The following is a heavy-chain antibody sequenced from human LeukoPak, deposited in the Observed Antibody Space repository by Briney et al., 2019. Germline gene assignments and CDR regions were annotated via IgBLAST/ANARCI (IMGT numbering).Heavy chain of an antibody. V-gene: IGHV4-59*01. CDR3: ARFSVAAAGTGWFDP. J-gene: IGHJ5*02. CDR1: GVSISSYY. D-gene: IGHD6-13*01. CDR2: IDYSGST. Sequence: ASETLSLTCTVSGVSISSYYWSWIRQPPGKGLELIGYIDYSGSTNYNPSLKSRVTISIDTSKNQLSLKLSSVTAADTAVYCCARFSVAAAGTGWFDPWGQGTLVTVSA.